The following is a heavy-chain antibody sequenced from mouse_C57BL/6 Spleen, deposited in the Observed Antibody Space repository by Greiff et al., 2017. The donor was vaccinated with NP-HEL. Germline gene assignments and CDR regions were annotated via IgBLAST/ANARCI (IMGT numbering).Heavy chain of an antibody. CDR2: IYPGDGDT. V-gene: IGHV1-80*01. J-gene: IGHJ2*01. D-gene: IGHD2-3*01. CDR1: GYAFSSYW. CDR3: ARALYDPNYFDY. Sequence: QVQLQQSGAELVKPGASVKISCKASGYAFSSYWMNWVKQRPGKGLEWIGQIYPGDGDTTYNGKFKGKATLTADKSSSTAYMQLSSLTSEDSAFYFCARALYDPNYFDYWGQGTTLTVSS.